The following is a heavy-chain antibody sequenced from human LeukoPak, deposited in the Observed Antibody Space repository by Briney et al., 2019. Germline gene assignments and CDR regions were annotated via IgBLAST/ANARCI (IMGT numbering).Heavy chain of an antibody. V-gene: IGHV4-39*07. CDR1: GGSISSGSYY. J-gene: IGHJ4*02. CDR3: ARDMTGGIWARATSFDH. CDR2: IYYSGST. Sequence: PSETLSLTCTVSGGSISSGSYYCGWIRQPPGKELEWIGSIYYSGSTYYNPSLKSRVTISLDTSRNQFSLKLNSVTAADTAVYYCARDMTGGIWARATSFDHWGQGTLVTVSS. D-gene: IGHD1-14*01.